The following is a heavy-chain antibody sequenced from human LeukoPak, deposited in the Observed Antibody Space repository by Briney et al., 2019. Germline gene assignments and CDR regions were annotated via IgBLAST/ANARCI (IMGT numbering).Heavy chain of an antibody. V-gene: IGHV1-18*01. J-gene: IGHJ3*02. D-gene: IGHD3-16*01. CDR1: GYTFTSYG. CDR3: ARERRFIGGDAFDI. CDR2: ISAYNGNT. Sequence: ASVKVSCKASGYTFTSYGISWVRQAPGQGLEWMGWISAYNGNTNYAQKLQGRVTMTTDTSTSTAYMELRSPRSDDTAVYYCARERRFIGGDAFDIWGQGTMVTVSS.